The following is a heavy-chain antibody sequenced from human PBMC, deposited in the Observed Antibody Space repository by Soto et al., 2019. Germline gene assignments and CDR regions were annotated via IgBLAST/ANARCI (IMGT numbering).Heavy chain of an antibody. V-gene: IGHV4-30-4*01. CDR2: IYYSGST. CDR3: ARDRNDISGSFDY. D-gene: IGHD3-9*01. J-gene: IGHJ4*02. Sequence: SETLSLTCSVSGGSISSGDYYWSWIRQPPGKGLEWIGYIYYSGSTYYNPSLKSRVTISVDTSKNQFSLKLSSVTVADTAVYYCARDRNDISGSFDYWGQGTLVTVSS. CDR1: GGSISSGDYY.